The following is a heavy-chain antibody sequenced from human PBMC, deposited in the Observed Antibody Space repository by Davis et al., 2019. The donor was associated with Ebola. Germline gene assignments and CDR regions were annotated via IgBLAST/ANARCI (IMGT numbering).Heavy chain of an antibody. CDR2: IYYSGST. J-gene: IGHJ4*02. V-gene: IGHV4-31*03. CDR3: ARPLDLVGATYFDF. Sequence: SETLSLTCTVSGGSISSGGYYWSWIRQHPGKGLEWIGYIYYSGSTYYNPSLKSRVTISVDTSTNEFSLKLKSVTAADTAMYYCARPLDLVGATYFDFWGPGTLVTVYS. D-gene: IGHD1-26*01. CDR1: GGSISSGGYY.